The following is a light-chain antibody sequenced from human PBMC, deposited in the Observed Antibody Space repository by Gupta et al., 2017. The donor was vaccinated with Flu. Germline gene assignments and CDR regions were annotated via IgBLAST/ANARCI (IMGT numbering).Light chain of an antibody. J-gene: IGLJ1*01. CDR2: DDS. CDR3: QVWDENSDHYV. CDR1: NIGTKS. V-gene: IGLV3-21*03. Sequence: GKNATITGGGNNIGTKSVDWYQQKTGQAPVLVVYDDSDRHSGIPERFSGSNSGDTATMTITSVEAGDEADYYCQVWDENSDHYVFGTGTRVTVL.